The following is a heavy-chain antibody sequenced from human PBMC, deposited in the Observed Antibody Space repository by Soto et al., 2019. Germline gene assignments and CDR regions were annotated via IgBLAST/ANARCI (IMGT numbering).Heavy chain of an antibody. CDR1: GYTFTSYG. Sequence: QVQLVQSGAEVKKPGASVKVSCKASGYTFTSYGISWVRQAPGQGLEWMGWISAYNGNTNYAQKLQGRVTMTTDTSTRPAYMEVRSLRSDDTAVYYCARGADYYDSSGYYPRESMDVWGQGTTVTVSS. D-gene: IGHD3-22*01. J-gene: IGHJ6*02. V-gene: IGHV1-18*01. CDR2: ISAYNGNT. CDR3: ARGADYYDSSGYYPRESMDV.